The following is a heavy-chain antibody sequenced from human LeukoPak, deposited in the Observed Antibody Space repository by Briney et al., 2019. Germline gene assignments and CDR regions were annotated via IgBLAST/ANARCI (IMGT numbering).Heavy chain of an antibody. V-gene: IGHV3-23*01. CDR1: GFTFSSYA. CDR2: PTGSGDTT. D-gene: IGHD6-13*01. J-gene: IGHJ4*02. Sequence: GVSLRLSCAASGFTFSSYAVTWVRQAPGKGLEWVSGPTGSGDTTFYADSVKGRFTISRDNSKNTLYLQMHSLRAEDTAVYYCVKDYSTIAAAANPLFDYWGQGALVTVSS. CDR3: VKDYSTIAAAANPLFDY.